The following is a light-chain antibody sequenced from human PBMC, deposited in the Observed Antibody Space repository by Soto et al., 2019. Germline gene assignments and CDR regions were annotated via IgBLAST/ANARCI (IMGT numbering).Light chain of an antibody. J-gene: IGLJ2*01. CDR3: SSFTTSTTRVV. V-gene: IGLV2-14*01. Sequence: QSVLTQPASVSGSPGQSITISCTGTSSDVGGYNFVSWYQQYPGKAPKLLIYDVSSRPSGISHRFSGSKSGSTASLTVSGLRAEDEADYFCSSFTTSTTRVVFGAGTKVTVL. CDR2: DVS. CDR1: SSDVGGYNF.